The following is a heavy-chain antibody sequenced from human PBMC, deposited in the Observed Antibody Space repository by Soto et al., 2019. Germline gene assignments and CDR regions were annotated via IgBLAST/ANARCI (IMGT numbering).Heavy chain of an antibody. CDR1: GGSFSGYY. CDR3: ARFPYSDYFDY. CDR2: INHSGST. D-gene: IGHD6-13*01. J-gene: IGHJ4*02. V-gene: IGHV4-34*01. Sequence: SETLSLTCAVYGGSFSGYYWSWIRQPPGKGLEWIGEINHSGSTNYNPSLKSRVTISVDTSKNQFSLKLSSVTAADTAVYYCARFPYSDYFDYWGQGTLVTVSS.